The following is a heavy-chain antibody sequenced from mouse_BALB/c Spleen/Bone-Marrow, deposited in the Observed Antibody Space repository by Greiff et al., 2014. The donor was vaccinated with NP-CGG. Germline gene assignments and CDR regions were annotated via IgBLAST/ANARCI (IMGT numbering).Heavy chain of an antibody. CDR2: INSGGSYT. Sequence: EVQLVESGGDLVKPGGSLKLSCAASGFTFSRYGMSWVRQTPEKRLEWVGNINSGGSYTYYPDRVKGRFTISRDNAKNTLYLHMSSLKSEDTAMYYCAGQYGNLGVMDYWGQGTSVTVSS. CDR1: GFTFSRYG. V-gene: IGHV5-6*01. D-gene: IGHD2-1*01. J-gene: IGHJ4*01. CDR3: AGQYGNLGVMDY.